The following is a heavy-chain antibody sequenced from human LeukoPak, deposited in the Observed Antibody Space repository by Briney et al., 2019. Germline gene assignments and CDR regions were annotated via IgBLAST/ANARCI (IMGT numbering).Heavy chain of an antibody. D-gene: IGHD3-10*01. Sequence: ASVKVACKASGYTFTSYYMHWVRQAPGQGLEWMGIINPSGGSTSYAQKFQGRVTMTRDTSTSTVYMELSSLRSEDTAVYYCARADLVRGVYYWGQGTLVTVSS. V-gene: IGHV1-46*01. CDR2: INPSGGST. CDR1: GYTFTSYY. CDR3: ARADLVRGVYY. J-gene: IGHJ4*02.